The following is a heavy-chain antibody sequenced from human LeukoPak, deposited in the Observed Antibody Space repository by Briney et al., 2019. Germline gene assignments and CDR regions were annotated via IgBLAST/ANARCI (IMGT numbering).Heavy chain of an antibody. CDR1: GYSLTSYW. J-gene: IGHJ5*02. V-gene: IGHV5-51*01. CDR3: ARLGNGYYGFGATARFDP. Sequence: GESLKISCKGSGYSLTSYWIGWVRQMPGKGLEWMGITYPGDSDTRYSPSFQGQVTISADKSISTAYLQWSSLKASDTAMYYCARLGNGYYGFGATARFDPWGQGTLVTVSS. D-gene: IGHD3-10*01. CDR2: TYPGDSDT.